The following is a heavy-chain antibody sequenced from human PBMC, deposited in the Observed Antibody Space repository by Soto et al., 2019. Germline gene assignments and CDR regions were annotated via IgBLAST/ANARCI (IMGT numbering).Heavy chain of an antibody. CDR3: AKGSYSGVYSDFDY. V-gene: IGHV4-59*01. CDR2: IYYSGST. J-gene: IGHJ4*02. Sequence: TLSLTCPVAGSPMTVNAWSWIRQAPGKGLEWIGYIYYSGSTTYNPSLKSRVTMSADTSKDQFSLKLNSVTAADTAVYYCAKGSYSGVYSDFDYWGQGSLVTVSS. D-gene: IGHD1-26*01. CDR1: GSPMTVNA.